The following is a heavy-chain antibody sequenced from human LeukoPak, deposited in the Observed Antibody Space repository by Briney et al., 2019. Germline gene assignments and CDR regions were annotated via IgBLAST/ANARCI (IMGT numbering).Heavy chain of an antibody. Sequence: GGSLRLSCAASGFTFINYWMSWVRQAPGKGLEWVANMKQDGSVKYYVDSMKGRFTISRDNAKNSLYLQMSGLRAEDTAVYFCARIGYSSSSFDYWGQRVLVTVYS. V-gene: IGHV3-7*03. CDR3: ARIGYSSSSFDY. CDR2: MKQDGSVK. D-gene: IGHD6-6*01. CDR1: GFTFINYW. J-gene: IGHJ4*02.